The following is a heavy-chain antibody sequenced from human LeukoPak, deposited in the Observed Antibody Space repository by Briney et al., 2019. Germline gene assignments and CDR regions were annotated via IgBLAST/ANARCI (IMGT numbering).Heavy chain of an antibody. Sequence: GGSLRLSCAASGFTFSNYAINWVRQAPGKGLEWVSYISSSSDTIYYADSVKGRFTISRDNARNSLYLQMNSLRAEDTAVYYCARDSWGYYYDSSGYYFPYYFYYLDAWGKGTTVTVSS. CDR3: ARDSWGYYYDSSGYYFPYYFYYLDA. CDR2: ISSSSDTI. J-gene: IGHJ6*03. V-gene: IGHV3-48*01. D-gene: IGHD3-22*01. CDR1: GFTFSNYA.